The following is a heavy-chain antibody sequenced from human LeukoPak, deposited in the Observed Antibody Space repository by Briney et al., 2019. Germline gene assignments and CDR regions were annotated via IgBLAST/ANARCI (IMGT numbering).Heavy chain of an antibody. J-gene: IGHJ4*02. Sequence: PGESLKISGKGSRYSFTNFWICCVRQMPGRGLEWMGIIHPGDSDTRYSPSFQGHVTISADKSINTAYLQWSSLQASDTAMYYCARIEMVRGIVMTVCWGQGTLVTVSS. CDR3: ARIEMVRGIVMTVC. V-gene: IGHV5-51*01. CDR1: RYSFTNFW. CDR2: IHPGDSDT. D-gene: IGHD3-10*01.